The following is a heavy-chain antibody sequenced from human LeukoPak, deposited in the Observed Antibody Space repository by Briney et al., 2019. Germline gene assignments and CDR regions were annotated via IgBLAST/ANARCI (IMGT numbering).Heavy chain of an antibody. J-gene: IGHJ4*02. CDR3: ARGGVRKKSSPYYDFWSGYYGVDY. CDR1: GYTFTSYD. Sequence: ASVKVSCKASGYTFTSYDINWVRQATGQVLEWMGWMNPNSSNTGYAQKFQGRVTMTRNTSISTAYMELSSLRSEDTAVYYCARGGVRKKSSPYYDFWSGYYGVDYWGQGTLVTVSS. CDR2: MNPNSSNT. V-gene: IGHV1-8*01. D-gene: IGHD3-3*01.